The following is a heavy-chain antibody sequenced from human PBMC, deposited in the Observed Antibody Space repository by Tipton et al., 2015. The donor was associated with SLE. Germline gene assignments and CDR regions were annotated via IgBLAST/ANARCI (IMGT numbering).Heavy chain of an antibody. Sequence: TLSLTCAVYGGSFSGYYWSWIRLPPGKGLEWIGEINHSGSTNYNPSLKSRVTISVDTSKNQFSLKLSSVTAADTAVYYCAREAEDCSGGSCYSGWFDPWGQGTLVTVSS. CDR2: INHSGST. V-gene: IGHV4-34*01. D-gene: IGHD2-15*01. J-gene: IGHJ5*02. CDR3: AREAEDCSGGSCYSGWFDP. CDR1: GGSFSGYY.